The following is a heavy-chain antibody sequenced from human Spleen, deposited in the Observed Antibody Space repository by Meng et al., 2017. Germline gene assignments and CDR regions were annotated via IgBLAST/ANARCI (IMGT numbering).Heavy chain of an antibody. Sequence: QVQLQYGGAGLLKPSETLSLTCAVYGGSFTGYYWSWIRQPPGKGLEWIGEINHSGSTTYNPSLKSRVTISIDTSKSQLSLKLSSVTAADKAVCSCARGPTTMAPDFDYWGQGTLVTVSS. V-gene: IGHV4-34*01. CDR3: ARGPTTMAPDFDY. CDR1: GGSFTGYY. D-gene: IGHD4-11*01. J-gene: IGHJ4*02. CDR2: INHSGST.